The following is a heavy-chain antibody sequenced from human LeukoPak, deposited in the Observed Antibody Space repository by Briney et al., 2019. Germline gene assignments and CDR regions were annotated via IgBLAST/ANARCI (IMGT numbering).Heavy chain of an antibody. V-gene: IGHV1-46*01. CDR1: GYTFTRYY. CDR3: ARDLLRELAAAQVEIDHFRYFDY. Sequence: ASVKVSCKASGYTFTRYYIHWVRQAPGQGPEWMGMINPSGGSTTYAQNFQGRATMTRDTSTSTVYMELRSLRSDDTAVYYCARDLLRELAAAQVEIDHFRYFDYWGQGTLVTVSS. D-gene: IGHD6-13*01. J-gene: IGHJ4*02. CDR2: INPSGGST.